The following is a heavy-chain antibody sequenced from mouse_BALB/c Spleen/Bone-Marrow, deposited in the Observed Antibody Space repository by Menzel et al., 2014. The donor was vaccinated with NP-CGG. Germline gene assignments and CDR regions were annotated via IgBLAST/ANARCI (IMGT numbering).Heavy chain of an antibody. CDR1: GFNIKDTY. V-gene: IGHV14-3*02. J-gene: IGHJ1*01. CDR2: IDPANGNT. CDR3: ASYRYGWYFDV. Sequence: EVQLQQSGAELVKPGASVKLSCTASGFNIKDTYMHWVKQRPEQGLEWIGRIDPANGNTKYDPKFQGKATITADTSSNTDYLQLRRLTSEDTAVYYCASYRYGWYFDVWGAGTPVTGPS. D-gene: IGHD2-14*01.